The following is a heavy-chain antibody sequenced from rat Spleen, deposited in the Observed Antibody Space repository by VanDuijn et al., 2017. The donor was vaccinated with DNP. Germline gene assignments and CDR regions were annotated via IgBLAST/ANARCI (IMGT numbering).Heavy chain of an antibody. J-gene: IGHJ2*01. V-gene: IGHV5-7*01. CDR2: ISFDGSDT. Sequence: EVQLVESGGGLVQPGRSLKLSCAVSRITFSDHNMAWVRQAPKKGLEWVATISFDGSDTYYRDSVRGRFTISRDNAKSTLYLQMDSLRSEDTATYYCAGRPPPTRGPFDYWGQGVTVTVSS. D-gene: IGHD1-4*01. CDR3: AGRPPPTRGPFDY. CDR1: RITFSDHN.